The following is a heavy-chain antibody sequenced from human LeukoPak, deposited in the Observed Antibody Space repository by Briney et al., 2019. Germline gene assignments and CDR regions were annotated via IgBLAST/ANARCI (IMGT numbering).Heavy chain of an antibody. J-gene: IGHJ4*02. Sequence: GGSLRLSCAASGFTFSTFAMIWVRQPPGKGLEWVSSIFPSGGEIHYADSVRGRSTISRDNSKSTLSLQMNSLRAEDTVIYYCASGAVTTNYWGQGTLVTVSS. CDR2: IFPSGGEI. CDR1: GFTFSTFA. CDR3: ASGAVTTNY. V-gene: IGHV3-23*01. D-gene: IGHD4-17*01.